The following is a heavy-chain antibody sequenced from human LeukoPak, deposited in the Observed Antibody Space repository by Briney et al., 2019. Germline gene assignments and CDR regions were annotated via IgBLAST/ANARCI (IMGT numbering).Heavy chain of an antibody. V-gene: IGHV1-8*01. Sequence: ASVTVSCKASGYTFTSYDIHWVRQATGQGLEWMGWINPDSDNTDYAQKFQARVTIIRNTSISTAYMELSSLRSEDTAVYYCAIGAVGFDYWGQGTLVTVSS. J-gene: IGHJ4*02. D-gene: IGHD6-19*01. CDR1: GYTFTSYD. CDR2: INPDSDNT. CDR3: AIGAVGFDY.